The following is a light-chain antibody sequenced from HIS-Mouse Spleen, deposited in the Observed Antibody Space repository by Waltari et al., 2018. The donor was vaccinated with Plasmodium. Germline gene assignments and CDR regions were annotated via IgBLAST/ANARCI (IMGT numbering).Light chain of an antibody. J-gene: IGKJ2*01. CDR2: AAS. CDR1: QSISSY. V-gene: IGKV1-39*01. CDR3: QQSYSTPPYT. Sequence: DIQMTKSPSSLSASVGDRVTLHCRASQSISSYLNWYQQKPGKAPKLLIYAASSLQSGVPSRFSGSGSGTDFTLTISSLQPEDFATYYCQQSYSTPPYTFGQGTKLEIK.